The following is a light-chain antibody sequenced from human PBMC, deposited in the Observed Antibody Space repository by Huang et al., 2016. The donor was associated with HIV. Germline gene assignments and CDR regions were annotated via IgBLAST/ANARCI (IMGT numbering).Light chain of an antibody. J-gene: IGKJ5*01. CDR1: QGVSSN. V-gene: IGKV3-15*01. CDR3: QQYTNWPRT. CDR2: GAS. Sequence: EIVMTQSPATLSVSPGERATLSCRASQGVSSNLAWYQQKPGQAPRLLIYGASTRATGIPARFSGSGSGTEFTLTISSLQSEDFAVYYCQQYTNWPRTFGQGTRLEIK.